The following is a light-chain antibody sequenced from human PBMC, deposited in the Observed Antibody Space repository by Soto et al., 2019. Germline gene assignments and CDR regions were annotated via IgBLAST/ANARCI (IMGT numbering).Light chain of an antibody. J-gene: IGKJ4*01. CDR3: QQRRDWPLT. CDR1: QSVSSY. Sequence: EIVLTQSPATLSLSPGERATLSCRASQSVSSYLAWYQQKPGQAPRLLISDASNRATGIPARCSGSGSGTDFTLTVSSLEPEDFAVYYCQQRRDWPLTFGGGTKVEI. CDR2: DAS. V-gene: IGKV3-11*01.